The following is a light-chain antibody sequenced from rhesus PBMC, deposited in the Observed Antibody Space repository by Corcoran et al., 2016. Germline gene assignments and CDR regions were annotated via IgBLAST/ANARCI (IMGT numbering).Light chain of an antibody. Sequence: QAALTQPRSVSASPGQSVTISCTGTSNDIGANKYVSWYRQHPGTAPKVLIYEVNKRAFGVSARFSGAKSGNTASLTISGLQAEDEADYDCSSFAANNSFVFESGTKLTVL. CDR1: SNDIGANKY. CDR2: EVN. V-gene: IGLV2-32*02. J-gene: IGLJ6*01. CDR3: SSFAANNSFV.